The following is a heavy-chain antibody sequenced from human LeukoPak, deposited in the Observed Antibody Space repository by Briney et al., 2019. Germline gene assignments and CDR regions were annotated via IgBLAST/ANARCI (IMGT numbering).Heavy chain of an antibody. Sequence: SETLSLTCTVSGGSISSYYWSWIRQPPGKGLEWIGYIYYSGSTNYNPSLKSRVTISVDTSKNQFSLKLSSVTAADTAVYYCAREVRVYCSSTSCLYYYYMDVWGKGTTVTVSS. CDR1: GGSISSYY. CDR3: AREVRVYCSSTSCLYYYYMDV. J-gene: IGHJ6*03. CDR2: IYYSGST. D-gene: IGHD2-2*01. V-gene: IGHV4-59*01.